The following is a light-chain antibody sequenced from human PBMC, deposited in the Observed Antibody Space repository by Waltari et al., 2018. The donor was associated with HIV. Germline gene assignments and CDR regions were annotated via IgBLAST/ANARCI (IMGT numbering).Light chain of an antibody. CDR1: QSVGYF. J-gene: IGKJ4*01. Sequence: EIVLTQSPVTLSLSPGERAALSCRASQSVGYFLAWYQQKPGQPPRLLISAVSKRAAGTPARFSGSGSGTDFTLTINRLESEDFAVYFCQQYGSSPPTFGGGTRVEIK. CDR2: AVS. CDR3: QQYGSSPPT. V-gene: IGKV3-20*01.